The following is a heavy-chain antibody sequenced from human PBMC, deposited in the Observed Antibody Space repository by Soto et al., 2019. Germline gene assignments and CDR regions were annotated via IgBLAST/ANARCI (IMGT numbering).Heavy chain of an antibody. CDR3: AREMPRQYSSSSGRVFDY. D-gene: IGHD6-6*01. CDR1: GFTFSSYS. V-gene: IGHV3-21*01. J-gene: IGHJ4*02. CDR2: ISSSSSYI. Sequence: GGSLRLSCAASGFTFSSYSMNWVRQAPGKGLEWVSSISSSSSYIYYADSVKGRFTISRDNAKNSLYLQMNSLRAEDTAVYYWAREMPRQYSSSSGRVFDYWGQGTLVTVSS.